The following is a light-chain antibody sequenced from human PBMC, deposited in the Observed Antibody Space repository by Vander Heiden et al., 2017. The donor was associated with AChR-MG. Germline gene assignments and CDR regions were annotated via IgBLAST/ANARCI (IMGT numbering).Light chain of an antibody. V-gene: IGKV1-33*01. CDR2: DAS. J-gene: IGKJ3*01. Sequence: DIQMPQSPSSLSASVGDRVTITCQASQAISNYLNWYQQKPGKAPKLLIYDASNLETGVPSRFSGSGSGTDFTFTISSLQPEDIATYYCQQYDNPLFTFGPGTKVDIK. CDR3: QQYDNPLFT. CDR1: QAISNY.